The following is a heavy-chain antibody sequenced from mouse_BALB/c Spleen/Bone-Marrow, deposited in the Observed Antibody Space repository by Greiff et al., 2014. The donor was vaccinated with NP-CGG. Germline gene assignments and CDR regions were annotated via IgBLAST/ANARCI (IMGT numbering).Heavy chain of an antibody. D-gene: IGHD1-1*01. J-gene: IGHJ4*01. Sequence: VQLKQSGAELVKPGASVKLSCTASGFNIKDTYMYWVKQRPEQGLEWIGRIDPANGNTKYDPKFQGKATITADTSSNTAYLQLSSLTSEDTAVYYCARYRYYGSSYAMDYWGQGASVTASS. CDR1: GFNIKDTY. CDR2: IDPANGNT. CDR3: ARYRYYGSSYAMDY. V-gene: IGHV14-3*02.